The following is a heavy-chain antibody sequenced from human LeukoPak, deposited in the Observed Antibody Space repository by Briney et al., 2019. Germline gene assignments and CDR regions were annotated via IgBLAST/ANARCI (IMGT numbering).Heavy chain of an antibody. D-gene: IGHD5-12*01. Sequence: PGGSLRLSCTASGFTFGDYAMSWFRQAPGKGLEWVGFIISKAYGGTTEYAASVKGRFTISRDDSKSIAYLQMNSLKTEDTAVYYCTRGQGIVAHPIPFDYWGQGTLVTVSS. CDR2: IISKAYGGTT. CDR3: TRGQGIVAHPIPFDY. CDR1: GFTFGDYA. J-gene: IGHJ4*02. V-gene: IGHV3-49*03.